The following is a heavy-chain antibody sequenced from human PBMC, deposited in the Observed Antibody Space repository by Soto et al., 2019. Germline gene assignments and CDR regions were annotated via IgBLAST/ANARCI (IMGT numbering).Heavy chain of an antibody. CDR2: VHYSGST. CDR3: TSGFSRAPTAY. V-gene: IGHV4-34*01. D-gene: IGHD3-3*01. Sequence: SETLSLTCAVYGGSLSKYYWNGIRQPPGKGLEWIGEVHYSGSTGYNPSLRSRVTISIDRSKNQFSLEMKSVTAADTAIYYCTSGFSRAPTAYSGQGALVPVSS. J-gene: IGHJ1*01. CDR1: GGSLSKYY.